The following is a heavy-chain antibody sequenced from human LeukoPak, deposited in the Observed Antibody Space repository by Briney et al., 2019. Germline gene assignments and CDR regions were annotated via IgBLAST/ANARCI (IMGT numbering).Heavy chain of an antibody. CDR3: ARYCSSTNCYAFDY. Sequence: SETLSLTCTVSGGSISSYYWSWIRQPPGKGLEWIGYIYYGGSTNYNPSLKSRVTISVDTSKNQFSLKLSSVTAADTAVYYCARYCSSTNCYAFDYWGQGTLVTVSS. CDR2: IYYGGST. J-gene: IGHJ4*02. D-gene: IGHD2-2*01. V-gene: IGHV4-59*01. CDR1: GGSISSYY.